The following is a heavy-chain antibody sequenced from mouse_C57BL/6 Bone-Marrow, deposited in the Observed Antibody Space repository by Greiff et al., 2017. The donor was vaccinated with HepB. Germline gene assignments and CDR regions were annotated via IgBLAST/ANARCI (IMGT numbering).Heavy chain of an antibody. J-gene: IGHJ4*01. Sequence: QVQLQQSGAELVRPGTSVKVSCKASGYAFTNYLIEWVKQRPGQGLEWIGVINPGSGGTNYNEKFKGKATLTADKSSSTAYMQLSSLTSEDSAVYFCARSGGSRFYAMDYWGQGTSVTVSS. CDR2: INPGSGGT. CDR1: GYAFTNYL. CDR3: ARSGGSRFYAMDY. D-gene: IGHD1-1*01. V-gene: IGHV1-54*01.